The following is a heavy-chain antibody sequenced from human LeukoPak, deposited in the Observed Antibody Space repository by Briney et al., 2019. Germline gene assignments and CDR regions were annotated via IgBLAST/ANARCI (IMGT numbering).Heavy chain of an antibody. CDR1: GGSISSYY. CDR3: ARERDSSGFDAFDI. Sequence: PSETLSLTCTVSGGSISSYYWSWIRQPPGKGLEWIGYIYYSGSTNYNPSLKSRVTISVDTSKNQFSLKLSSVTAADTAVYCCARERDSSGFDAFDIWGQGTMVTVSS. CDR2: IYYSGST. V-gene: IGHV4-59*01. J-gene: IGHJ3*02. D-gene: IGHD3-22*01.